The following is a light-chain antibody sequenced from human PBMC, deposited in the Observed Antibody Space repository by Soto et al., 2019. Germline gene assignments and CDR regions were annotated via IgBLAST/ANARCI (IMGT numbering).Light chain of an antibody. Sequence: DIQMTQSPSTLSASVGDTVTITCRASQSISAWLAWYQQKPGKAPKLLIYKASSLESGVPSRFSGSGSGTEFTITISSLQPDDFATYYCQQYNNYGSWTFGQGTKVEIK. J-gene: IGKJ1*01. CDR2: KAS. CDR3: QQYNNYGSWT. V-gene: IGKV1-5*03. CDR1: QSISAW.